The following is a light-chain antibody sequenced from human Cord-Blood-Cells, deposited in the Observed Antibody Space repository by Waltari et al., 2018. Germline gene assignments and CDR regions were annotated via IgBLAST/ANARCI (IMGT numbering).Light chain of an antibody. CDR2: DVS. J-gene: IGLJ2*01. CDR3: SSYTSSSTVV. CDR1: SSDVGGSNY. Sequence: QSALTQPAPVSGSPGQPITISCPGTSSDVGGSNYVAWYQPHPGKAPKLMIYDVSNRPSGVSNRFSGSKSGNTASLTISGLQAEDEADYYCSSYTSSSTVVFGGGTKLTVL. V-gene: IGLV2-14*01.